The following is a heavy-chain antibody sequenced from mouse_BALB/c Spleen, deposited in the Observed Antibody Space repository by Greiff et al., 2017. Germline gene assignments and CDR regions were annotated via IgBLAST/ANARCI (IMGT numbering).Heavy chain of an antibody. CDR2: ISYSGST. D-gene: IGHD2-14*01. J-gene: IGHJ3*01. Sequence: VQLKESGPGLVKPSQSLSLTCTVTGYSITSDYAWNWIRQFPGNKLEWMGYISYSGSTSYNPSLKSRISITRDTSKNQFFLQLNSVTTEDTATYYCARRYYRYDGAWFAYWGQGTLVTVSA. CDR1: GYSITSDYA. V-gene: IGHV3-2*02. CDR3: ARRYYRYDGAWFAY.